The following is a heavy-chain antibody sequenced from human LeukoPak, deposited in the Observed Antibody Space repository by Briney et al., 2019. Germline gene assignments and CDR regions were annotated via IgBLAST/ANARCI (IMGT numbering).Heavy chain of an antibody. CDR2: IKQDGSEK. J-gene: IGHJ4*02. CDR3: ARRGTYYDFWSGYSGFDY. V-gene: IGHV3-7*01. D-gene: IGHD3-3*01. Sequence: GGSLRLSCAASGFTFSSYWMSWVRQAPGKGLEWVANIKQDGSEKYYVDSVKGRFTISRDNAKNSLYLQMNSLRAEDTAVYYCARRGTYYDFWSGYSGFDYWGQGTLVTVSS. CDR1: GFTFSSYW.